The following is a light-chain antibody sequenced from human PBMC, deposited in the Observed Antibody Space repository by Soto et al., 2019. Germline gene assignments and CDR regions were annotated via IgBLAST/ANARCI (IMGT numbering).Light chain of an antibody. CDR2: DAS. V-gene: IGKV3-20*01. J-gene: IGKJ1*01. CDR3: EQYGSIPWR. CDR1: ESVVSNY. Sequence: CRTIESVVSNYLAWYQLKPGQAPRLLIYDASSRATGIPDRFSVSGSGTDFTLTISSREPEEFAVSICEQYGSIPWRFGQGTKVDIK.